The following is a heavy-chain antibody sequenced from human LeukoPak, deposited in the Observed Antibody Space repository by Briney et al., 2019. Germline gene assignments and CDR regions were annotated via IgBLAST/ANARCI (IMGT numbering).Heavy chain of an antibody. CDR1: GGTFSSYA. V-gene: IGHV1-69*05. Sequence: GASVKVSCKASGGTFSSYAISWVRQAPGQGLEWMGGIIPILGTANYAQKFQGRVTITTDESTSTAYMELSSLRSEDTAVYYCAKSQGVYYGSGSYYNPYYMDVWGKGTTVTVSS. J-gene: IGHJ6*03. CDR2: IIPILGTA. D-gene: IGHD3-10*01. CDR3: AKSQGVYYGSGSYYNPYYMDV.